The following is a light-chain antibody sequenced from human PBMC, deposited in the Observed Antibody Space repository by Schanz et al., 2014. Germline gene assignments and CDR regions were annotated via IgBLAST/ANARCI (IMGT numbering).Light chain of an antibody. J-gene: IGLJ2*01. CDR1: STDVGSYNR. CDR2: EVS. V-gene: IGLV2-18*02. Sequence: QSALTQPPSVSGSPGQSVTISCTGTSTDVGSYNRVSWYQQPPGTAPKLMIYEVSNRPSGVPDRFSGSKSGNTASLTISGLQAEDEADYYCSSYAGNNNLRVLFGGGTKLTVL. CDR3: SSYAGNNNLRVL.